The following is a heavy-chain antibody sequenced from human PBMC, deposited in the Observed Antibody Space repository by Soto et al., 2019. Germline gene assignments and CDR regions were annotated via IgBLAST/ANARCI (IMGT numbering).Heavy chain of an antibody. D-gene: IGHD6-19*01. CDR2: IDSSGEK. CDR3: ARRHLAVAVSPWFDP. J-gene: IGHJ5*02. Sequence: QVTLKESGPVLVKPTETLTLRCTVSGFSITDSEMGVSWIRQPPGQPLEWLAHIDSSGEKSYRTFLKSRLAISKDTSKSQIAHTMTNMDPADTATYYCARRHLAVAVSPWFDPWGQGIPVTVSS. V-gene: IGHV2-26*01. CDR1: GFSITDSEMG.